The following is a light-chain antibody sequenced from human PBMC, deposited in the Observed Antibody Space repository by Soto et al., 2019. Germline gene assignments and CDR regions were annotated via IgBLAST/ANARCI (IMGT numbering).Light chain of an antibody. CDR1: QDITNY. CDR2: DAS. Sequence: IQMTQSPSSLSASVGDRVTITCQASQDITNYLIWYQQKPGKAPKLLIYDASSLGTGVSSRFNGSGSGTHFTLTISSLQHEDIATYYCQQFDSVPCTFGQGTKLEIK. CDR3: QQFDSVPCT. V-gene: IGKV1-33*01. J-gene: IGKJ2*02.